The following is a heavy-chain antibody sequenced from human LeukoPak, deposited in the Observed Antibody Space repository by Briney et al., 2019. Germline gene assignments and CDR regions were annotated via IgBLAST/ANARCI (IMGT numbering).Heavy chain of an antibody. J-gene: IGHJ4*02. Sequence: GGSLRLSCAASGFTFSSYGMHWVRQAPGKGLEWVAFIRFDGSKKYDADSVKGRFTISRDNSKNTLYLHMNSLRVEDTAVYYCAKDPRSLGPSGYYEEWGQGTLVTVSS. CDR3: AKDPRSLGPSGYYEE. CDR1: GFTFSSYG. V-gene: IGHV3-30*02. D-gene: IGHD3-22*01. CDR2: IRFDGSKK.